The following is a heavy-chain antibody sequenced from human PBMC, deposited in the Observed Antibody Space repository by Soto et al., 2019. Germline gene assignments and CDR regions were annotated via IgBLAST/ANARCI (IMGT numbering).Heavy chain of an antibody. CDR2: INAGNGNT. CDR3: ARDLYGSGGSQFDP. D-gene: IGHD3-10*01. J-gene: IGHJ5*02. CDR1: GYTFTNYA. Sequence: ASVKVSCKASGYTFTNYAIHWVCQAPGQRLEWMGWINAGNGNTKYSQKFQGRVSITRDTSASTAFMELSSLRSEDTAVYYCARDLYGSGGSQFDPWGQGTLVTVSS. V-gene: IGHV1-3*01.